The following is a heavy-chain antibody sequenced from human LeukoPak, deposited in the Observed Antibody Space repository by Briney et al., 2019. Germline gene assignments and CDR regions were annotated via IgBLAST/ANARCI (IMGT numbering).Heavy chain of an antibody. J-gene: IGHJ5*02. Sequence: PSEPLSLTCTVSGDSIGSYYWSWIRQFPGKGLEWIGDFSYSGSTNYNPSLKSRVTISIDTSKNHFSLKLSSLTAADTAVYFCARLRGYSHNWFAPWGQGTLVTVSS. CDR2: FSYSGST. V-gene: IGHV4-59*08. CDR1: GDSIGSYY. CDR3: ARLRGYSHNWFAP. D-gene: IGHD6-13*01.